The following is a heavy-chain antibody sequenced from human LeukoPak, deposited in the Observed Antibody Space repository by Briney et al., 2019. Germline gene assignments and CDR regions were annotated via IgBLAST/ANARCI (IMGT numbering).Heavy chain of an antibody. CDR1: GESFSGYY. CDR2: INHSGST. V-gene: IGHV4-34*01. Sequence: SETLSLTCAVYGESFSGYYWSWIRHPPGKGLECMGEINHSGSTNYNPSLKSRVTISVDKSKNQFSLNLSSLTAAHTALFYFARGLQGRHWGQGTLVTVSS. CDR3: ARGLQGRH. J-gene: IGHJ4*02.